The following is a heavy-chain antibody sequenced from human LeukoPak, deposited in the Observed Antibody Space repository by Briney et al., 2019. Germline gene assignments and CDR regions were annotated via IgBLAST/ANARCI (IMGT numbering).Heavy chain of an antibody. D-gene: IGHD2-2*01. Sequence: SETLSLTCAVSGGSISNSNWWSWVRQPPGKGLEWIGEIYHSGSTNYNPSLKSRVTISVDKSKSQFSLKLSPVTAADTAVYYCARVLASTSWTWFDPWGQGTLVTVSS. CDR2: IYHSGST. CDR1: GGSISNSNW. V-gene: IGHV4-4*02. J-gene: IGHJ5*02. CDR3: ARVLASTSWTWFDP.